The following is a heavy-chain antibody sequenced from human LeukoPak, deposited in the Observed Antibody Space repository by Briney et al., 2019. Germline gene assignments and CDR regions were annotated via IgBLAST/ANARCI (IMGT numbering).Heavy chain of an antibody. CDR1: GYTFTNYA. J-gene: IGHJ6*02. D-gene: IGHD2-8*02. Sequence: ASVKVSCQISGYTFTNYAISWMRQAPGQGLEWMGWISVRKGNTNYTQKLQDRVTMTTDTSTSTAYMELRSLTSDDTAVYYCARDSVQLRRYWDYYGMDVWGQGTTVTVSS. CDR3: ARDSVQLRRYWDYYGMDV. V-gene: IGHV1-18*01. CDR2: ISVRKGNT.